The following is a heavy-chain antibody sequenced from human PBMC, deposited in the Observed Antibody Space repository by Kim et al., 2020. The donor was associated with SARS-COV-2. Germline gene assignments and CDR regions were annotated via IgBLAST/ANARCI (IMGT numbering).Heavy chain of an antibody. CDR2: INHSGST. J-gene: IGHJ4*02. V-gene: IGHV4-34*01. D-gene: IGHD3-10*01. CDR3: ARTTMVRGVPRIPLDY. Sequence: SETLSLTCAVYGGSFSGYYWSWIRQPPGKGLEWIGEINHSGSTNYNPSLKSRVTISVDTSKNQFSLKLSSVTAADTAVYYCARTTMVRGVPRIPLDYWGQGTLVTVSS. CDR1: GGSFSGYY.